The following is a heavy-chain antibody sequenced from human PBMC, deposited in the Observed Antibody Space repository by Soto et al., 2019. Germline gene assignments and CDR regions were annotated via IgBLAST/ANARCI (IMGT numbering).Heavy chain of an antibody. Sequence: QVQLVQSGAEVKKPGSSVKVSCKASGGTFSSYAISWVRQAPGQGLEWMGGIIPIFGTANYAQKFQGRVTITADESTSTAYMELRSLRSEDTAVYYCAREGVYCSGGSCSKTFDYWGQGTLVTVSS. D-gene: IGHD2-15*01. CDR2: IIPIFGTA. CDR3: AREGVYCSGGSCSKTFDY. V-gene: IGHV1-69*01. CDR1: GGTFSSYA. J-gene: IGHJ4*02.